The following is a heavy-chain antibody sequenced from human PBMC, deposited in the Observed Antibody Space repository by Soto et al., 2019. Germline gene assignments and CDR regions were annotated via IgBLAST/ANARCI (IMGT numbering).Heavy chain of an antibody. J-gene: IGHJ5*02. Sequence: PWGFLRLSCAASGFTFSSYSMNWVRQAPGKGLEWVSYISSSSSTIYYADSVKGRFTISRDNAKNSLYLQMNSLRAEDTAVYYCAREDSSGWLNWFDPWGQGTLVTVSS. CDR2: ISSSSSTI. V-gene: IGHV3-48*01. CDR1: GFTFSSYS. CDR3: AREDSSGWLNWFDP. D-gene: IGHD6-19*01.